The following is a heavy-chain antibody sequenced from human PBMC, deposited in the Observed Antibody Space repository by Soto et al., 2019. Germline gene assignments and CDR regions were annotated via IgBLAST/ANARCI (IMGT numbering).Heavy chain of an antibody. CDR1: GYTFTSYG. V-gene: IGHV1-18*01. CDR2: ISAYNGNT. J-gene: IGHJ6*03. CDR3: ARDAPSPDYGDYPMDV. D-gene: IGHD4-17*01. Sequence: GASVKVSCKASGYTFTSYGISWVRQAPGQGLEWMGWISAYNGNTNYAQKLQGRVTMTTDTSTSTAYMELRSLRSDDTAVYYCARDAPSPDYGDYPMDVWGKGTTVTVSS.